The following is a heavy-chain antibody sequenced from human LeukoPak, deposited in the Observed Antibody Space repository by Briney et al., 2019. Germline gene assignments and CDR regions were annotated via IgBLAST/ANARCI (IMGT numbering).Heavy chain of an antibody. CDR2: IWYDGSNK. CDR1: GFPFSRYG. J-gene: IGHJ4*02. D-gene: IGHD6-6*01. Sequence: GGSLSLSCAASGFPFSRYGMHWLRQAPGKGREWVAVIWYDGSNKYYADSVKGRFTISRDNSKNTLYLQMNTLRAEDTAVYYCARDPGGLVYFDYWGQGSLVTVSS. V-gene: IGHV3-33*01. CDR3: ARDPGGLVYFDY.